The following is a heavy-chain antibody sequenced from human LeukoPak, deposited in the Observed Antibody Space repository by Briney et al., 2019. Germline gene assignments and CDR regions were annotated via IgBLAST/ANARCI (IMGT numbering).Heavy chain of an antibody. J-gene: IGHJ4*02. CDR1: GGSISSYY. D-gene: IGHD5-18*01. CDR3: ARVVRGYSYGCFDY. V-gene: IGHV4-59*01. Sequence: SETLSLTCTVSGGSISSYYWSWIRQPPGKGLEWIGYIYYSGSTNYNPSLKSRVTISVDTSKNQFSLKLSSVTAADTAVYYCARVVRGYSYGCFDYWGQGTLVTVSS. CDR2: IYYSGST.